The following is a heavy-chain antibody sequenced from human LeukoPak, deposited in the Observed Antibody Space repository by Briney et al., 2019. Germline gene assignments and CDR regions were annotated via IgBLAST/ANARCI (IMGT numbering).Heavy chain of an antibody. CDR3: LRYFYGLGNLGED. Sequence: PSETLSLTCSVSGDSVNGRNYFWGWVRQSPGKGLEWIGSIFYPDKTYYVPSLKGRATVSVDTSKNQFSLQLTSVTPADTAIYFCLRYFYGLGNLGEDWGQGHLVPVSS. CDR2: IFYPDKT. J-gene: IGHJ4*02. CDR1: GDSVNGRNYF. D-gene: IGHD3-10*01. V-gene: IGHV4-39*03.